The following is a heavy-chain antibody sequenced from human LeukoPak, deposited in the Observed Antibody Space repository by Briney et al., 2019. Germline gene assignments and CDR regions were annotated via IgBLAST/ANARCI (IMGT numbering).Heavy chain of an antibody. CDR3: ARDTIFRFDP. CDR2: INHSGST. CDR1: GGSFSGYY. D-gene: IGHD3-3*01. Sequence: SETLSLTCAVYGGSFSGYYWSWIRQPPGKGLEWIGEINHSGSTNYNPSLKSRVTISVDTSKNQFSLKLSSVTAADTAVYYCARDTIFRFDPWGQGTLVTVSP. J-gene: IGHJ5*02. V-gene: IGHV4-34*01.